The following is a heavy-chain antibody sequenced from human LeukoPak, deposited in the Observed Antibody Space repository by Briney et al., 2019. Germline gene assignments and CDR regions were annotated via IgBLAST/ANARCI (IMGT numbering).Heavy chain of an antibody. CDR1: GYTFTTYN. D-gene: IGHD6-13*01. Sequence: ASVKVSCKASGYTFTTYNINWVRQAPGQGLEWMGWISGYNGNTNYAQKLQGRVTITTDTSTSTAYMELRSLKSDDTAVYYCARARGIAANFDYWGQGTLVTVSS. CDR2: ISGYNGNT. CDR3: ARARGIAANFDY. J-gene: IGHJ4*02. V-gene: IGHV1-18*01.